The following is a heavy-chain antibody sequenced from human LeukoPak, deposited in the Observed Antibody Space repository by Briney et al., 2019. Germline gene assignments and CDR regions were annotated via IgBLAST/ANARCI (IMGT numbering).Heavy chain of an antibody. Sequence: SGTLSLTCAVSGGSISSSNWWSWVRHPPGKGLEWIGEIYHSGSTNYNPSLKSRVTISVDKSKNQFSLKLSSVTAADTAVYYCARAGTSTDYGDYVRIFDYWGQGTLVTVSS. V-gene: IGHV4-4*02. CDR3: ARAGTSTDYGDYVRIFDY. D-gene: IGHD4-17*01. CDR2: IYHSGST. J-gene: IGHJ4*02. CDR1: GGSISSSNW.